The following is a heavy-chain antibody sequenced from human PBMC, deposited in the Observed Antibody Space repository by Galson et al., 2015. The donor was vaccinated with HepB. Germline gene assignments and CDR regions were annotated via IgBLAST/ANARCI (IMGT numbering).Heavy chain of an antibody. V-gene: IGHV3-9*01. Sequence: SLRLSCAASGFTFGDYAIRWVRQAPGKGLEWVSGISWNSGSIDYADSVKGRFTISRDNAKKSLYLQMNSLRAEDTALYYCAKDISASPAYYGMDVWGQGTTVTVPS. CDR2: ISWNSGSI. CDR3: AKDISASPAYYGMDV. J-gene: IGHJ6*02. CDR1: GFTFGDYA.